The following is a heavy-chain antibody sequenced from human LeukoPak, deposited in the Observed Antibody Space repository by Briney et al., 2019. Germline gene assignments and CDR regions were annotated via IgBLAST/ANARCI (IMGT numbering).Heavy chain of an antibody. CDR2: ISSSSSYI. CDR1: GFTFSSYS. J-gene: IGHJ4*02. Sequence: GGSLRLSCAASGFTFSSYSMNWVRQAPGKGLEWVSSISSSSSYIYYADSVKGRFTISRDNAKNSLYLQMNSLRAEDTAVYYCASDRIAAAGYFDYWGQGTLVTVSS. V-gene: IGHV3-21*01. CDR3: ASDRIAAAGYFDY. D-gene: IGHD6-13*01.